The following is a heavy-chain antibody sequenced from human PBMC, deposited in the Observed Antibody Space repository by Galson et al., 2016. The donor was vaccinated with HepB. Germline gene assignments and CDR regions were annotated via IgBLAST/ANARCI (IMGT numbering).Heavy chain of an antibody. J-gene: IGHJ5*02. Sequence: SETLSLTCTVSRGSITSGSYYWNWIRHHPGKGLEWIGFIDYSGSTYYNPSLDSRVTISAKTSKNQFSLKLGSVTAADTAVYYCARHSILNYFDPWGQGTLVTVSS. V-gene: IGHV4-39*01. D-gene: IGHD5-24*01. CDR1: RGSITSGSYY. CDR2: IDYSGST. CDR3: ARHSILNYFDP.